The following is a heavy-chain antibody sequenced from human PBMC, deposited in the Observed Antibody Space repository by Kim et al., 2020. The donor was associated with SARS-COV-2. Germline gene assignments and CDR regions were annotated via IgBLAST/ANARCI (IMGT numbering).Heavy chain of an antibody. J-gene: IGHJ6*02. CDR3: ARLAPEEEGGMDA. V-gene: IGHV1-8*01. Sequence: YAQSCQGRVTFTRNTSISTAYMQLSSLRSEDTAVYYCARLAPEEEGGMDAWGQGTTVTVSS.